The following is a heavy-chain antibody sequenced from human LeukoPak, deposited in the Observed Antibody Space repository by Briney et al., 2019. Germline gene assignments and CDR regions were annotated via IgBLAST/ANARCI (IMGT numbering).Heavy chain of an antibody. CDR3: ARYGTTYYDSSGYYGSFDY. V-gene: IGHV4-34*01. J-gene: IGHJ4*02. D-gene: IGHD3-22*01. CDR2: INHSGST. CDR1: GGSFSGYY. Sequence: SETLSLTCAVYGGSFSGYYWSWIRQPPGKGLEWIGEINHSGSTNYNPSLKSRVTISVDKSKNQFSLKLSSVTAADTAVYYCARYGTTYYDSSGYYGSFDYWGQGTLVTVSS.